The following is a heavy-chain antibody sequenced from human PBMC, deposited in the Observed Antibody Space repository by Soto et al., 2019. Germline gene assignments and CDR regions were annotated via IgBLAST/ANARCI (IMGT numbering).Heavy chain of an antibody. CDR1: GFTFSSYS. J-gene: IGHJ4*02. CDR3: AGPYSSGWDLGV. CDR2: ISSSSSTI. V-gene: IGHV3-48*02. Sequence: EVQLVESGGGLVQPGGSLRLSCAASGFTFSSYSMNWVRQAPGTGLEWVSYISSSSSTIYYADSVKGRFTISRDNAKNSLYLQVNSQRDEDTAVYYCAGPYSSGWDLGVWGQGTLVSVSS. D-gene: IGHD6-19*01.